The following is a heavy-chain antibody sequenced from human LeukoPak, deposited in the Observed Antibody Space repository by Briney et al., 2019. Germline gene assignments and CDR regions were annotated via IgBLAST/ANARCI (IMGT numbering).Heavy chain of an antibody. V-gene: IGHV3-30-3*01. CDR2: ISYDGSNK. J-gene: IGHJ5*02. CDR3: ARDFPHIVVVPAASLNWFDP. CDR1: GFTFSSYA. D-gene: IGHD2-2*01. Sequence: GGSLRLSCAASGFTFSSYAMHWVRQAPGKGLEWVAVISYDGSNKYYADSVKGRFTISRDNSKNTLYLQMNSLRAEDTAVYYCARDFPHIVVVPAASLNWFDPWGQGTLVTVSS.